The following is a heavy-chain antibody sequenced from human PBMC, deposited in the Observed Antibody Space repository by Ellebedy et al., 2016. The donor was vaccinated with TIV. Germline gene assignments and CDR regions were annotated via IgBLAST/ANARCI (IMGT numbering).Heavy chain of an antibody. CDR2: INPKTGDI. D-gene: IGHD2-15*01. V-gene: IGHV1-2*02. Sequence: ASVKVSXXASGYTFTGQYIHWVRQAPGQGLEWMGCINPKTGDINSAQKFQVRVTMTRDTSISTAYMDLNSLTSDDTAVYYCASKRCSGANCHFPTLDHWGQGTLVTVSS. CDR1: GYTFTGQY. CDR3: ASKRCSGANCHFPTLDH. J-gene: IGHJ4*02.